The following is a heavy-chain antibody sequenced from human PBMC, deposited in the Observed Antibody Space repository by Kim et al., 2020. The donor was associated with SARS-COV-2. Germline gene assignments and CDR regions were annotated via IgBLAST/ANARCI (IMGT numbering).Heavy chain of an antibody. CDR1: GFTFSSYA. CDR3: AKEAYDILTGCIDY. D-gene: IGHD3-9*01. CDR2: IYSGGSST. J-gene: IGHJ4*02. V-gene: IGHV3-23*03. Sequence: GGSLRLSCAASGFTFSSYAMSWVRQAPGKGLEWVSVIYSGGSSTYYADSVKGRFTISRDNSKNTLYLQMNSLRAEDTAVYYCAKEAYDILTGCIDYWGQGTLVTVSS.